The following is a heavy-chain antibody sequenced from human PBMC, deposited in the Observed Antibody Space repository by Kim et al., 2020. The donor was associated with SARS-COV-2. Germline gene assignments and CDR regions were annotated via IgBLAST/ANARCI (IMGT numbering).Heavy chain of an antibody. CDR1: GFTFSSYG. Sequence: GGSLRLSCAASGFTFSSYGMHWVRQAPGKGLEGVAVIWYDGSNKYYADSVKGRFTISRDNSKNTLYLQMNSLRAEDTALYYCAREGVATVTTGIDYWGQG. J-gene: IGHJ4*02. CDR2: IWYDGSNK. V-gene: IGHV3-33*01. D-gene: IGHD4-4*01. CDR3: AREGVATVTTGIDY.